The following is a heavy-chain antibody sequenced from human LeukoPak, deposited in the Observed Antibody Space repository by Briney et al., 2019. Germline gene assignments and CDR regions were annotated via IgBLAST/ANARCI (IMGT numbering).Heavy chain of an antibody. J-gene: IGHJ4*02. D-gene: IGHD1-7*01. Sequence: GGSLRLSCAASGFTFSSYGMHWVRQAPGKGLEWVAVIWYDGSNKYYADSVKGRFTISRDNSKNTLYLQMNSLRAEDTAVYYCARDSERWNSLPLLSYWGQGTLVTVSS. V-gene: IGHV3-33*01. CDR3: ARDSERWNSLPLLSY. CDR1: GFTFSSYG. CDR2: IWYDGSNK.